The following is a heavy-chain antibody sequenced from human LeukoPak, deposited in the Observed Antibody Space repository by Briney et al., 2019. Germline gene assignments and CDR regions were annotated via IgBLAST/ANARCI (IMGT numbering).Heavy chain of an antibody. D-gene: IGHD3-3*01. CDR1: GYTFTSYD. CDR3: ATVGTIFGVVKSSLDFDY. CDR2: MNPNSGNT. Sequence: ASVKVSCKASGYTFTSYDINWVRQATGQGLEWMGWMNPNSGNTGYAQKFQGRVTMTRNTSISTAYMELSSLRSEDTAVYYCATVGTIFGVVKSSLDFDYWGQGTLVTVSS. V-gene: IGHV1-8*01. J-gene: IGHJ4*02.